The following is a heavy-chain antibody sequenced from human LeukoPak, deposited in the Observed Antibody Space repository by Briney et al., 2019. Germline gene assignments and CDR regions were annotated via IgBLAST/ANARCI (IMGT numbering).Heavy chain of an antibody. CDR3: AKDRSYGQGAFDI. J-gene: IGHJ3*02. V-gene: IGHV3-74*01. D-gene: IGHD5-18*01. Sequence: GGSPRLSCAASGFTFNSYWMHWVRQVPGKGPMWVSRIHSDGSSTSYADSVRGRFTISRDNAKNTLYLQMNSLRAEDTAVYYCAKDRSYGQGAFDIWGQGTMVTVSS. CDR1: GFTFNSYW. CDR2: IHSDGSST.